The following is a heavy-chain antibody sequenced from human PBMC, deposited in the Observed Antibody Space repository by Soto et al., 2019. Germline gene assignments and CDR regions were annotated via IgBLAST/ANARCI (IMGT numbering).Heavy chain of an antibody. CDR2: ITGSGGST. CDR1: GFTFSNFA. CDR3: AKDSSYYYESSGYYTTSHYFDY. Sequence: EVQLVESGGGLVQPGGSLRLSCAASGFTFSNFAMNWVRQAPGKGLEWVSAITGSGGSTYYPDSVKGRFTISRDNSKNTLYLQLNSLRAEDTAVYYCAKDSSYYYESSGYYTTSHYFDYWGQGTLVTVSS. V-gene: IGHV3-23*04. D-gene: IGHD3-22*01. J-gene: IGHJ4*02.